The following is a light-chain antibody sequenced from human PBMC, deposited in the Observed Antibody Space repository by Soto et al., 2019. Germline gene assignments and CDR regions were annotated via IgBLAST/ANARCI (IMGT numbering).Light chain of an antibody. CDR3: QQSYTTPLFT. CDR2: AAS. V-gene: IGKV1-39*01. J-gene: IGKJ3*01. Sequence: DIQMTQSPSSLSASVGDRVTITCRASHNIGTYLNWYQRKPGKAPNLLIYAASTLQSGVPSRFSGSGSGTDFTITISRLQPEDFATYYCQQSYTTPLFTFGPGTKVDIK. CDR1: HNIGTY.